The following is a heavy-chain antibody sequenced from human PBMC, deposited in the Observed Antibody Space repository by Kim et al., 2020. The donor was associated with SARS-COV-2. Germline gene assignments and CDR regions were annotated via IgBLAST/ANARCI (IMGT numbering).Heavy chain of an antibody. J-gene: IGHJ6*03. CDR2: ISSSSSYI. CDR3: ARGFAEPHYYYYYMDV. CDR1: GFTFSSYS. Sequence: GGSLRLSCAASGFTFSSYSMNWVRQAPGKGLEWVSSISSSSSYIYYADSVKGRFTISRDNAKNSLYLQMNSLRAEDTAVYYCARGFAEPHYYYYYMDVWGKGTTVTVSS. V-gene: IGHV3-21*01. D-gene: IGHD3-3*01.